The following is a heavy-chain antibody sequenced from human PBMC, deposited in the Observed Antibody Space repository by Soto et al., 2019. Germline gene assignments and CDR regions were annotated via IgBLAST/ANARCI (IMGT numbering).Heavy chain of an antibody. CDR2: ISYDGSNK. Sequence: QVQLVESGGGVVQPGRSLRLSCAASGFTFSSYGMHWVRQAPGKGLEWVAVISYDGSNKYYADSVKGRFTISRDNSKNTLYRQMNSLRAEDTAVYYCAKPLYDYCDYVGAYWGQGTLVTVSS. CDR1: GFTFSSYG. D-gene: IGHD4-17*01. J-gene: IGHJ4*02. V-gene: IGHV3-30*18. CDR3: AKPLYDYCDYVGAY.